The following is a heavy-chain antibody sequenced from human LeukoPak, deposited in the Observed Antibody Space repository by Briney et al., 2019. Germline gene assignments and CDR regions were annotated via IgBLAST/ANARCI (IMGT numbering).Heavy chain of an antibody. V-gene: IGHV4-38-2*02. CDR1: GYSISSGYY. Sequence: SETLSLTCTVSGYSISSGYYWGWIRQPLGKGLEWIGSIYHSGSTYYNPSLKSRVTKSVDTSKNQFSLKLSSVTAADTAVYYCARTRNWNDYWGQGTLVTVSS. CDR2: IYHSGST. CDR3: ARTRNWNDY. D-gene: IGHD1-20*01. J-gene: IGHJ4*02.